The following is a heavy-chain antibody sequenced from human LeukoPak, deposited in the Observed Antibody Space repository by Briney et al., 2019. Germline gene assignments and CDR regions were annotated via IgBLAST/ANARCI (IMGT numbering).Heavy chain of an antibody. Sequence: SETLSLTCTVSGGSISNYWSWIRQPPGKGLEWIGYIYYSGSTNYNPSLKSRVTISVDKSKNQFSLKLSSVTAADTAVYYCARKYYDFWSGSPTALDYWGQGTLVTVSS. J-gene: IGHJ4*02. CDR3: ARKYYDFWSGSPTALDY. V-gene: IGHV4-59*12. CDR1: GGSISNY. D-gene: IGHD3-3*01. CDR2: IYYSGST.